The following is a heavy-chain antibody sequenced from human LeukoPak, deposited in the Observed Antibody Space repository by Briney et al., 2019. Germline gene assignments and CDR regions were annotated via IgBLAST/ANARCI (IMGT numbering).Heavy chain of an antibody. CDR1: GFTFSSYS. V-gene: IGHV3-21*01. CDR2: ISSSSSYI. Sequence: GGSLRLSCAASGFTFSSYSMNWVRQAPGKGLEWVSSISSSSSYIYYADSVKGRFTISRDNAKNSLYLQMNSLRAEDTAVYYCARGSGYYGSGRDFDYWGQGTLVTVSS. D-gene: IGHD3-10*01. J-gene: IGHJ4*02. CDR3: ARGSGYYGSGRDFDY.